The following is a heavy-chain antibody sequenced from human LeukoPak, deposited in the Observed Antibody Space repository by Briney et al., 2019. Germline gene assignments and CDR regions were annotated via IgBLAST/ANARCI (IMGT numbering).Heavy chain of an antibody. J-gene: IGHJ6*04. Sequence: GGSLRLSCTASGFTFGDYAMSWVRQAPGKGLEWVGFIRSKAYGGTTEYAASVKGRFTISRDDSKSIAYLQMNSLKTEDTAVYYCTRDPTTVTSYWGKGTTVTVSS. D-gene: IGHD4-17*01. V-gene: IGHV3-49*04. CDR1: GFTFGDYA. CDR3: TRDPTTVTSY. CDR2: IRSKAYGGTT.